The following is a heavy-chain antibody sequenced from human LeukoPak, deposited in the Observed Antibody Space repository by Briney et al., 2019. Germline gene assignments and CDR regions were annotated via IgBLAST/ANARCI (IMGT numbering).Heavy chain of an antibody. D-gene: IGHD3-22*01. Sequence: GGSLRLSCAASGFTFSSYGIHWVRQAPGKGLEWVAIISYDGSNKYYADSVKGRFTISRDNSKNTLYLQMNSLRAEDTAMYYCAKDWIVVSYFDYWGQGTLVTVSS. CDR2: ISYDGSNK. CDR3: AKDWIVVSYFDY. J-gene: IGHJ4*02. V-gene: IGHV3-30*18. CDR1: GFTFSSYG.